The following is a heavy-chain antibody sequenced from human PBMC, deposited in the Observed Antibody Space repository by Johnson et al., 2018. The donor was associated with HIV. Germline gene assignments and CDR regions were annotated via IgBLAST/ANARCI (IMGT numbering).Heavy chain of an antibody. V-gene: IGHV3-30*04. CDR3: EGGGYGGI. CDR2: ISYDGSNT. Sequence: QVQLVESGGGVVQPGRSLRPSCAASGLSFSTYAMHWVRRAPGKGLVWLIVISYDGSNTYYVDSVNGRFTISSDNPKDKLYLQMTSLRAEDTAMYFCEGGGYGGIWGQGTMLTFSS. CDR1: GLSFSTYA. J-gene: IGHJ3*02. D-gene: IGHD5-12*01.